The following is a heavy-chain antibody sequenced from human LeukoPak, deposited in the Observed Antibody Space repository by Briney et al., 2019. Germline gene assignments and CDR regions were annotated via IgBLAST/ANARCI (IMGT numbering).Heavy chain of an antibody. J-gene: IGHJ4*02. Sequence: PGGSLRLSCAASGFTFSSYEMNWVRQAPGKGLEWVAYISSRGSAIYYADSVKGRFTISRDNAKNSLYLQLNSLRAEDTAVYYCSTSDYWGQGTLVTVSS. CDR3: STSDY. V-gene: IGHV3-48*03. CDR2: ISSRGSAI. CDR1: GFTFSSYE.